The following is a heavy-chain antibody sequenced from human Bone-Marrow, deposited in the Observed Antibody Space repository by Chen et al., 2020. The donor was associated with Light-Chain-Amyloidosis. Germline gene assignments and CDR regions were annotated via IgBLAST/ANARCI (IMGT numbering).Heavy chain of an antibody. CDR1: GGSISSSSYY. J-gene: IGHJ4*02. CDR3: ARQGGWIQLWSHFAY. Sequence: QLQLQESGPGLVKPSETLSLTRTVSGGSISSSSYYWGWIRQPPGKGLEWIGIIDYSGTTYYNPSLKSRGTISVDTSKNQCTLKLSSVTAADTAVYYCARQGGWIQLWSHFAYWGQGTLVTVSS. CDR2: IDYSGTT. V-gene: IGHV4-39*01. D-gene: IGHD5-18*01.